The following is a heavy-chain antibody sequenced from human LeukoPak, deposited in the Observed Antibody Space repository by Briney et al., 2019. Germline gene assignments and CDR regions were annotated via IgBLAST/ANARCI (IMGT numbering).Heavy chain of an antibody. V-gene: IGHV4-39*07. D-gene: IGHD3-22*01. CDR1: DGSISSRGYY. CDR3: ARGENYYDSSGYVNWFDP. CDR2: ISIYYSGST. Sequence: SETLSLTCTVSDGSISSRGYYWAWIRQPPGKGLEWIGSISIYYSGSTYYNPSLKSRVTISVDTSKNQFSLKLSSVTAADTAVYYCARGENYYDSSGYVNWFDPWGQGTLVTVSS. J-gene: IGHJ5*02.